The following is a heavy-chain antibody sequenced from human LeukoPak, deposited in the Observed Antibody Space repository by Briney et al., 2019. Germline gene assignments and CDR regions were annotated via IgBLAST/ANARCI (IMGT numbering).Heavy chain of an antibody. Sequence: SETLSFTCTVSGGSISSSSYYWGWIRQPPGKGLEWIGSIYYSGSTYYNPSLKSRVTISVDTSKNQFSLKLSSVTAADTAVYYCARLSNYYDSSGYYYVSYYYYYGMDVWGQGTTVTVSS. V-gene: IGHV4-39*01. CDR2: IYYSGST. J-gene: IGHJ6*02. CDR1: GGSISSSSYY. D-gene: IGHD3-22*01. CDR3: ARLSNYYDSSGYYYVSYYYYYGMDV.